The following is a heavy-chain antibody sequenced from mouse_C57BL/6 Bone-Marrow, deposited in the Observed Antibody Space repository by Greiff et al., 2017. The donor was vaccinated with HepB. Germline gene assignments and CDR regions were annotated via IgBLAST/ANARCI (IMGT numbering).Heavy chain of an antibody. Sequence: EVMLVESGGGLVQPGGSMKLSCVASGFTFSNYWMNWVRQSPEKGLEWVAQIRLKSDNYATHYAESVKGRFTISRDDSKSSVYLQMNNLRAEDTGIYYCTGPITTVVAREFAYWGQGTLVTVSA. CDR2: IRLKSDNYAT. CDR3: TGPITTVVAREFAY. CDR1: GFTFSNYW. D-gene: IGHD1-1*01. V-gene: IGHV6-3*01. J-gene: IGHJ3*01.